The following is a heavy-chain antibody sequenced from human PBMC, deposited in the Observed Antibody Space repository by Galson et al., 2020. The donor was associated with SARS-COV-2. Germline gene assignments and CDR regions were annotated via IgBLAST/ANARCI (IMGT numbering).Heavy chain of an antibody. Sequence: GESLKISCAASGFTFSNFAMHWVRQAPGKGLEFVSGIGRSGGDTYYADSLKGRFTISRDNSKNTLYLQMGSLRSEDMAMYYCARVGGAVAFDLWGQGTMVTVSS. D-gene: IGHD1-26*01. CDR3: ARVGGAVAFDL. V-gene: IGHV3-64*02. CDR1: GFTFSNFA. CDR2: IGRSGGDT. J-gene: IGHJ3*01.